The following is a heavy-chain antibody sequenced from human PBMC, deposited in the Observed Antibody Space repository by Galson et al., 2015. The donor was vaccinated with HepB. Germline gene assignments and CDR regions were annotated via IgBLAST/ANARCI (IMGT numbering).Heavy chain of an antibody. V-gene: IGHV3-21*01. Sequence: SLRLSCAASGFTFSSYSMNWVRQAPGKGLEWVSSISSSSSYIYYADSVKGRFTISRDNAKNSLYLQMNSLRAEDTAVYYCARGGRRTKGPIDYWGQGTLVTVSS. CDR2: ISSSSSYI. CDR1: GFTFSSYS. CDR3: ARGGRRTKGPIDY. D-gene: IGHD1-26*01. J-gene: IGHJ4*02.